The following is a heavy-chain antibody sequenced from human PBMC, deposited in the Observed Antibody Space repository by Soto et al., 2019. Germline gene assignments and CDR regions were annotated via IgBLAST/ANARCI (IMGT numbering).Heavy chain of an antibody. CDR3: AKDRFTFGVVIIGPPDY. V-gene: IGHV3-30*18. D-gene: IGHD3-3*01. CDR2: ISYDGSNK. Sequence: GGSLRLSCAASGFTFSSYGMHWVRQAPGKGLEWVAVISYDGSNKYYADSVKGRFTISRDNSKNTLYLQMNSLRAEDTAVYYCAKDRFTFGVVIIGPPDYWGQGTLVTVSS. J-gene: IGHJ4*02. CDR1: GFTFSSYG.